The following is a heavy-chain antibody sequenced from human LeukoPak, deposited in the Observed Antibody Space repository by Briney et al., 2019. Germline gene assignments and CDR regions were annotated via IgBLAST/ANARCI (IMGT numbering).Heavy chain of an antibody. CDR1: GYSFTSYW. CDR3: ARYSSSWYLQTPPSSWFDP. V-gene: IGHV5-51*01. D-gene: IGHD6-13*01. J-gene: IGHJ5*02. Sequence: GESLKISCKGSGYSFTSYWIGWVRQMPGKGLEWMGIIYPGDSDTRYSPSFQGQVTISADKSISTAYLQWSSLKASDTSMYYCARYSSSWYLQTPPSSWFDPWGQGTLVTVSS. CDR2: IYPGDSDT.